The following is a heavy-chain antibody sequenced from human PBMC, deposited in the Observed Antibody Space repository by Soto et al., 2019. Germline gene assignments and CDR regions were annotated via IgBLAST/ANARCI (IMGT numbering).Heavy chain of an antibody. Sequence: QVQLQESGPGLLKPSETLSLTCTVSGGSISSYFYIWVRQPPGKGLECIGSVYYTGTTDYNPSLKRRVTISVDTSKTQFSLNLRSVTAADPAVYYCARDLAAVPRAFDYWGRGTLVTVSS. D-gene: IGHD6-13*01. CDR1: GGSISSYF. J-gene: IGHJ4*02. CDR2: VYYTGTT. V-gene: IGHV4-59*01. CDR3: ARDLAAVPRAFDY.